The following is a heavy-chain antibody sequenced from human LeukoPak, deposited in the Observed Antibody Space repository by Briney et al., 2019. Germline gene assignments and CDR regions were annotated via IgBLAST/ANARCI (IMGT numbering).Heavy chain of an antibody. CDR1: GGTFSSYA. D-gene: IGHD5-24*01. CDR2: IIPIFGTA. J-gene: IGHJ4*02. Sequence: SVKVSCKASGGTFSSYAISWVRQAPGQGLEWMGGIIPIFGTANYAQKFQGRVTITADESTSTAYMELSSLRSEDTAVYYCAREEEGDGCNKRANYFDYWGQGTLVTVSS. V-gene: IGHV1-69*01. CDR3: AREEEGDGCNKRANYFDY.